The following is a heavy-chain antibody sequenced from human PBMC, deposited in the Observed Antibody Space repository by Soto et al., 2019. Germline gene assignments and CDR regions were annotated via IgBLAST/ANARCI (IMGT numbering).Heavy chain of an antibody. V-gene: IGHV3-30-3*01. D-gene: IGHD1-26*01. CDR3: ARGAQWEIHYAFDL. Sequence: PGGSLRLSCAASGFTFSTYAIHWVRQAPGKGLEWVAVTSDDGTNKYYADSVKGRFTISSDNSKNTLFLQMNSLRAEDTAVYYWARGAQWEIHYAFDLWRQGTMVTVSS. J-gene: IGHJ3*01. CDR1: GFTFSTYA. CDR2: TSDDGTNK.